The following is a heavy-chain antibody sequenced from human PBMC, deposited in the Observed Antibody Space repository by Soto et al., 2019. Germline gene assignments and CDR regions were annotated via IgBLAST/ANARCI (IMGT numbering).Heavy chain of an antibody. J-gene: IGHJ3*02. D-gene: IGHD2-2*02. CDR1: GGSISSGGYY. Sequence: SETLSLTCTVSGGSISSGGYYWSWIRQHPGKGLEWIGYIYYSGSTYYNPSLKSRVTISVDTSKNQFSLKLSSVTTADTAVYYCARRGIPAAIGVAFDIWGQGTMVTVSS. CDR3: ARRGIPAAIGVAFDI. V-gene: IGHV4-31*03. CDR2: IYYSGST.